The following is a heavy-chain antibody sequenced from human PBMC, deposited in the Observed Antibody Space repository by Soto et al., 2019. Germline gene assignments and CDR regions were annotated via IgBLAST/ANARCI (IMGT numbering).Heavy chain of an antibody. CDR1: GGSISSGDYY. Sequence: SETLSLTCTVSGGSISSGDYYWSWIRQPPGKGLEWIGYIYYSGSTYYNPSIKSRVTISVDTYKNQFSLKLRSVTAADTAVYYCAREKLSGNFDYWGQGTLVTISS. J-gene: IGHJ4*02. CDR3: AREKLSGNFDY. CDR2: IYYSGST. V-gene: IGHV4-30-4*01. D-gene: IGHD1-7*01.